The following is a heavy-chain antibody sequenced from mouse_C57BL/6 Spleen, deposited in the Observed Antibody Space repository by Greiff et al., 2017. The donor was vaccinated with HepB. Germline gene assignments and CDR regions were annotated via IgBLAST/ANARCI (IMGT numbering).Heavy chain of an antibody. V-gene: IGHV1-53*01. CDR1: GYTFTSYW. CDR3: ASWYYGSSYQFFAY. CDR2: INPSNGVT. D-gene: IGHD1-1*01. J-gene: IGHJ3*01. Sequence: QVQLQQPGTELVKPGASVKLSCKASGYTFTSYWMHWVKQRPGQGLEWLGNINPSNGVTNYNEKFKSKATLTVDKSSSTAYMQLSSLTSEDSAVYYCASWYYGSSYQFFAYWGQGTLVTVSA.